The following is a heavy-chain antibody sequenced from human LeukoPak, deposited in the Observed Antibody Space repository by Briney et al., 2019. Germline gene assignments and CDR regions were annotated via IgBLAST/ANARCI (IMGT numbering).Heavy chain of an antibody. J-gene: IGHJ4*02. V-gene: IGHV3-30*02. CDR1: GFTFSSCG. CDR3: AKDPDYYDSSGPYFDY. Sequence: GGSLRLSCAASGFTFSSCGMHWVRQAPGKGLEWVAFIRYDGSNKYYADSVKGRFTISRDNSKNTLYLQMNSLRAEDTAVYYCAKDPDYYDSSGPYFDYWGQGTLVTVSS. D-gene: IGHD3-22*01. CDR2: IRYDGSNK.